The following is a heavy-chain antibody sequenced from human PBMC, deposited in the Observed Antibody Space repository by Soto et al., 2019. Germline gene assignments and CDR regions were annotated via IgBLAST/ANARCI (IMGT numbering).Heavy chain of an antibody. CDR2: IYTSGST. J-gene: IGHJ6*02. CDR3: ARFTIFGVVIPGGYYGMDV. V-gene: IGHV4-4*07. D-gene: IGHD3-3*01. Sequence: SETLSLTCPVSGGSISSYYWSWIRQPAGRGLEWIGRIYTSGSTNYNPSLKSRVTMSVDTYKNQLSLKLSSVTAADTAVYYCARFTIFGVVIPGGYYGMDVWGQGTTVTVSS. CDR1: GGSISSYY.